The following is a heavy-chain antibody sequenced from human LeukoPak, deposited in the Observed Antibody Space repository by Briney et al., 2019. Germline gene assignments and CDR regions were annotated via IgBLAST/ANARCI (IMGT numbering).Heavy chain of an antibody. Sequence: SETLSLTCTVSGGSISSYYWSWIRRPPGKGLEWIGYIYYSGSTNYNPSLKSRVTISVDTSKNQFSLKLSSVTAADTAVYYCARLPYYDFWSGYYFPPDYGMDVWGQGTTVTVSS. CDR2: IYYSGST. J-gene: IGHJ6*02. D-gene: IGHD3-3*01. CDR1: GGSISSYY. V-gene: IGHV4-59*08. CDR3: ARLPYYDFWSGYYFPPDYGMDV.